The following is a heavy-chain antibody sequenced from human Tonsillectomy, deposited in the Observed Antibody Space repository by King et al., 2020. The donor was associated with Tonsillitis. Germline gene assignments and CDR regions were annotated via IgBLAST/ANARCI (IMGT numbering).Heavy chain of an antibody. V-gene: IGHV3-15*01. CDR3: TTDVSARYSYYYGMDV. J-gene: IGHJ6*02. CDR2: IKSKTDGGTT. D-gene: IGHD2-8*01. Sequence: VQLVESGGGLVKPGGSLRLSCAASGFTFSNAWMNWVRQAPGKGLEWVGHIKSKTDGGTTDYAAPVKGRFTISRDDSKNTLFLQMNSLKPEDTAVYYCTTDVSARYSYYYGMDVWGQGTTVTVSS. CDR1: GFTFSNAW.